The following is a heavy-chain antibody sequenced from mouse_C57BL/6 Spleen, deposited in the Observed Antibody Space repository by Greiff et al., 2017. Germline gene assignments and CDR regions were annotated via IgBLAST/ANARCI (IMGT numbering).Heavy chain of an antibody. Sequence: EVQLQQSGPELVKPGASVKISCKASGYSFTGYYMHWVKQSSEKSLEWIGEINPSTGGTSYNQKFKGKATLTVDKSSSTAYMQLKSLTSEDSAVYYCARPITTVVATDYARDDWGQGTSVTVSS. CDR3: ARPITTVVATDYARDD. D-gene: IGHD1-1*01. V-gene: IGHV1-43*01. J-gene: IGHJ4*01. CDR2: INPSTGGT. CDR1: GYSFTGYY.